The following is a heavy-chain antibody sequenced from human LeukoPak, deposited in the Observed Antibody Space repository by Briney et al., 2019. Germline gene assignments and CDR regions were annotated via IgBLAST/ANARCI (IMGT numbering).Heavy chain of an antibody. CDR2: IYYSGST. J-gene: IGHJ4*02. V-gene: IGHV4-59*08. Sequence: SETLSLTCTVSGGSISYYDWSWIRQPPGKGLEWIGYIYYSGSTNYNPSLKSRVTISVDTSKNQFSLKLSSVTAADTAVYYCARRGGSYLDYWGQGTLVTVSS. CDR1: GGSISYYD. CDR3: ARRGGSYLDY. D-gene: IGHD3-16*01.